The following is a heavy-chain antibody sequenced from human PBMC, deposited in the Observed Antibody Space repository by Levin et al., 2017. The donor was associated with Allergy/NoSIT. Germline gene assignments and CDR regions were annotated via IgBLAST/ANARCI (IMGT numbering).Heavy chain of an antibody. J-gene: IGHJ4*02. CDR2: IWYDGSNK. D-gene: IGHD4-23*01. V-gene: IGHV3-33*01. CDR3: ARLPRYDYGGYFDY. Sequence: LSLTCAASGFTFSSYGMHWVRQAPGKGLEWVAVIWYDGSNKYYADSVKGRFTISRDNSKNTLYLQMNSLRAEDTAVYYCARLPRYDYGGYFDYWGQGTLVTVSS. CDR1: GFTFSSYG.